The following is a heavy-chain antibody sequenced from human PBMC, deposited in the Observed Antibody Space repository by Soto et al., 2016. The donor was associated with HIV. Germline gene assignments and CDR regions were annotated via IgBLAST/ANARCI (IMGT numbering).Heavy chain of an antibody. Sequence: EVQLMESGGGLVQVGGSLRLSCAASGFTFSNYWMHWVRQVPGKGLVWVSRINSDGSSANYADSIKGRFTISRDNAKNTLYLQMNSPRAEDTAVYYCARDWGDFDWLYYPQSGPFDYWGQGTPVTVSS. V-gene: IGHV3-74*01. D-gene: IGHD3-9*01. CDR3: ARDWGDFDWLYYPQSGPFDY. CDR2: INSDGSSA. CDR1: GFTFSNYW. J-gene: IGHJ4*02.